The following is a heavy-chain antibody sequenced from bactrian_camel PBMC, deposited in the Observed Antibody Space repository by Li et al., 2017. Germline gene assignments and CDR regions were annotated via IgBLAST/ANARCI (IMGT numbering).Heavy chain of an antibody. CDR3: APDPRGSAY. Sequence: VQLVESGGGSVQPGKSLRLSCAASGFTFSAYAMSWVRQAPGKGLEWISGIDRSGGSTDYADSVKGRFTISRDNAKNILILQMNSLKTDDTAVYYCAPDPRGSAYWGQGTQVTVS. V-gene: IGHV3S31*01. D-gene: IGHD3*01. J-gene: IGHJ4*01. CDR1: GFTFSAYA. CDR2: IDRSGGST.